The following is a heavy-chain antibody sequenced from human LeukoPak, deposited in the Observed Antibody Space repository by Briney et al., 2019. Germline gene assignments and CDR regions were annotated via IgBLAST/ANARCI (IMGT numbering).Heavy chain of an antibody. CDR3: AKSHSGSYDRFDY. V-gene: IGHV3-48*01. J-gene: IGHJ4*02. D-gene: IGHD1-26*01. Sequence: GGSLRLSCAASGFTFSSYSMNWVRQAPGKGLEWVSYISSSSSTIYYADSVKGRFTISRDNAKNSLYLQMNSLRAEDTAVYYCAKSHSGSYDRFDYWGQGTLVTVSS. CDR1: GFTFSSYS. CDR2: ISSSSSTI.